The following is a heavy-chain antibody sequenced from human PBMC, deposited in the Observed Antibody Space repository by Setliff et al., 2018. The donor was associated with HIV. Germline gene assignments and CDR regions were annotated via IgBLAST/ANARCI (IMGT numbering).Heavy chain of an antibody. CDR2: IYYSGST. CDR3: ARENGWLFGWFDP. Sequence: SETLSLTCTVSGGSISTSSYSWTWIRQPPGKALEWIGYIYYSGSTSYNGNTYYNPSFESRVTISGDTSKNQFSLKLSSVTAADTAVYYCARENGWLFGWFDPWGQGTLVTVSS. J-gene: IGHJ5*02. V-gene: IGHV4-30-4*07. CDR1: GGSISTSSYS. D-gene: IGHD6-19*01.